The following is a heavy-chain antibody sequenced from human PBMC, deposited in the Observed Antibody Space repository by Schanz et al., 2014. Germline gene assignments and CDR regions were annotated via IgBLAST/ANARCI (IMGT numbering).Heavy chain of an antibody. V-gene: IGHV3-7*01. J-gene: IGHJ4*02. Sequence: EVQLVESEGGLVQPGGSLRLSCEGSGFSFSDYWMGWVRQAPGKGLEWVANIKKDGSERYYVDSVKGRFTISRDNAKNSLYLQMNSLRAEDTAVYYCERFQSPHQPFDYWGQGTLVTVSS. D-gene: IGHD2-2*01. CDR1: GFSFSDYW. CDR2: IKKDGSER. CDR3: ERFQSPHQPFDY.